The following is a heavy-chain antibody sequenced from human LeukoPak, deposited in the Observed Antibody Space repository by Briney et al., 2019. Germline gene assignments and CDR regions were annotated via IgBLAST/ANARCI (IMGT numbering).Heavy chain of an antibody. V-gene: IGHV1-69*04. CDR2: IIPILGIA. Sequence: SVKVSCKASGGTFSSYAISWVRQAPGQGLDWMGRIIPILGIANYAQKFQGRVTITADKSTSTAYRELSSLRSEDTAVYYCARHSGSYYFDYWGQGTLVTVSS. J-gene: IGHJ4*02. CDR3: ARHSGSYYFDY. CDR1: GGTFSSYA. D-gene: IGHD1-26*01.